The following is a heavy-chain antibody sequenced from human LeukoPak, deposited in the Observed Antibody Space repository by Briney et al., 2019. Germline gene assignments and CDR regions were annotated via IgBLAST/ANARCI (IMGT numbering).Heavy chain of an antibody. D-gene: IGHD1-26*01. CDR1: GGSISSGSYY. Sequence: SETLSLTCTVSGGSISSGSYYWSWIRQPPGKGLEWIGYIYYSGSTNYNPSLKSRVTISVDTSKNQFSLKLSSVTAADTAVYYCARESQRGSGSSAYYYYGMDVWGQGTTVTVSS. CDR2: IYYSGST. CDR3: ARESQRGSGSSAYYYYGMDV. J-gene: IGHJ6*02. V-gene: IGHV4-61*01.